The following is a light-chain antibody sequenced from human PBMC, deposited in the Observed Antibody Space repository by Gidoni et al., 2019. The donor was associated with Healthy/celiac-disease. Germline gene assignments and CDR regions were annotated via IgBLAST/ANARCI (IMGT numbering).Light chain of an antibody. V-gene: IGKV1D-13*01. J-gene: IGKJ3*01. CDR1: QGIGSA. CDR2: DAS. CDR3: QQFNNYPPIT. Sequence: AIQVTPSPPSLSASVRDRVTITCRASQGIGSAFAWYQQKPGKAPKLLIYDASSLESGVPSRFSGSGSGTDFTLTISSLQPEDFATYYCQQFNNYPPITFGPGTKVDIK.